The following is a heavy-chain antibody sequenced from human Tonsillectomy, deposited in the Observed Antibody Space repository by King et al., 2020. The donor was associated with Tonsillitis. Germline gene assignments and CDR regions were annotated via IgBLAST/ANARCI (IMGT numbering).Heavy chain of an antibody. V-gene: IGHV3-11*05. Sequence: VQLVESGGGLVKPGGSLRLSCAASGFTFNDYYMSWVRQAPGKGLEWVSYISSASSYTDYADSVKGRFTISRDNAKNELYLQINSLSADDTAVYYCARPSQGYYYGSSPFDYWGQGTLVTVSS. CDR2: ISSASSYT. D-gene: IGHD3-10*01. CDR3: ARPSQGYYYGSSPFDY. J-gene: IGHJ4*02. CDR1: GFTFNDYY.